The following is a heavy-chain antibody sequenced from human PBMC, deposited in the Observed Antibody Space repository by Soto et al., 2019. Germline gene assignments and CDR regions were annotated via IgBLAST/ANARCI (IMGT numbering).Heavy chain of an antibody. CDR2: IYPGDSDT. J-gene: IGHJ6*02. Sequence: GESLKISCKGSGYSFTSYWIGWVRQMPGKGLEWMGIIYPGDSDTRYSPSFQGQVTISADKSISTAYLQWSSLKASDTAMYYCARHGGTVTNYYYYGMDVWGQGTTVTVSS. D-gene: IGHD4-17*01. CDR1: GYSFTSYW. CDR3: ARHGGTVTNYYYYGMDV. V-gene: IGHV5-51*01.